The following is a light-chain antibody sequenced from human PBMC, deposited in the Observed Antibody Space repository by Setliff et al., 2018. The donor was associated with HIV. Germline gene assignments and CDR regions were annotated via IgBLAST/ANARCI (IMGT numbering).Light chain of an antibody. CDR1: SSDVGNYNL. J-gene: IGLJ1*01. Sequence: QSALTQPASVSGSPGQSITISCTGTSSDVGNYNLVSWYQHHPGKAPKVMIYEVSKRPSGASNRFSGSKSGNTASLTISGLQAEDETDYYCCSYAGSSTFVFGTGTKVTVL. V-gene: IGLV2-23*02. CDR2: EVS. CDR3: CSYAGSSTFV.